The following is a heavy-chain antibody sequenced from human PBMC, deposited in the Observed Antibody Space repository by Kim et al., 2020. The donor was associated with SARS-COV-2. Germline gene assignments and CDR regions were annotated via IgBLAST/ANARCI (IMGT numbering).Heavy chain of an antibody. CDR2: THYSSRWYN. CDR3: ARGWLRSGFKY. V-gene: IGHV6-1*01. CDR1: GDSVSTNSAA. Sequence: SQTLSLTCAISGDSVSTNSAAWNWIMQSPSRGLEWLGRTHYSSRWYNDYAVSVKSRITINPDTSKNQFSLQLNSVTPEDTAVYFCARGWLRSGFKYWGQGTLVTVSS. D-gene: IGHD5-12*01. J-gene: IGHJ4*02.